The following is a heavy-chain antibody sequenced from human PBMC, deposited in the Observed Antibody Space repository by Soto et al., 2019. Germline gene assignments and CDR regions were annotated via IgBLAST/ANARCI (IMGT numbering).Heavy chain of an antibody. J-gene: IGHJ6*04. D-gene: IGHD3-9*01. V-gene: IGHV3-23*01. CDR3: ANNHQEEYYDILTGPDV. Sequence: EVQLLESGGGLVQPGGSLRLSCAASGFTFSSYAMSWVRQAPGKGLEWVSAISGSGGSTYYADSVKGRFTISRDNSKNTLYLQMNSLRAEDTAVYYCANNHQEEYYDILTGPDVWGKGTTVTVSS. CDR2: ISGSGGST. CDR1: GFTFSSYA.